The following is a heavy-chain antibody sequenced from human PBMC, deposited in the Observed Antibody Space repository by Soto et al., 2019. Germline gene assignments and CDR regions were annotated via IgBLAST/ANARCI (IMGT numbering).Heavy chain of an antibody. CDR1: GGTFSSYA. J-gene: IGHJ2*01. Sequence: QVQLVQSGAEVKKPGSSVKVSCKASGGTFSSYAISWVRQAPGQGLEWMGGIIPIFGTANYAQKFQGRVTITADESTSTAYMELRSLRSEDTAVYYCAVRNWGLGEIWYFDLWGRGTLVTVSS. CDR3: AVRNWGLGEIWYFDL. CDR2: IIPIFGTA. V-gene: IGHV1-69*01. D-gene: IGHD3-16*01.